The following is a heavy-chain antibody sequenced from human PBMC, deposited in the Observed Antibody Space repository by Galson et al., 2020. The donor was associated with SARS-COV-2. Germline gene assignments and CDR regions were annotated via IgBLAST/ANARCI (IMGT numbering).Heavy chain of an antibody. D-gene: IGHD4-17*01. Sequence: ASETLSLTCTVSGGSISSYYWSWIRQPPGKGLEWNGYIYYSGSTNYNPSLKSRVTISVDTSKNQFSLKLSSVTAADTAVYYCARLDYGDYWGWFDPWGQGTLVTVSS. V-gene: IGHV4-59*08. CDR1: GGSISSYY. J-gene: IGHJ5*02. CDR2: IYYSGST. CDR3: ARLDYGDYWGWFDP.